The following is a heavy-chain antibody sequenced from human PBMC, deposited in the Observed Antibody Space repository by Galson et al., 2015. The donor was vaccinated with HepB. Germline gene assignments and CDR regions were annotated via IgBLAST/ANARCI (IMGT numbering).Heavy chain of an antibody. D-gene: IGHD3-10*01. J-gene: IGHJ4*02. CDR2: ISYDGSNK. CDR1: GFTFSSYG. Sequence: SLRLSCAASGFTFSSYGMHWVRQAPGKGLEWVAVISYDGSNKYYADSVKGRFTISRDNSKNTLYLQMNSLRAEDTAVYYCAFSGSRTFSWDYWGQGTLVTVSS. CDR3: AFSGSRTFSWDY. V-gene: IGHV3-30*03.